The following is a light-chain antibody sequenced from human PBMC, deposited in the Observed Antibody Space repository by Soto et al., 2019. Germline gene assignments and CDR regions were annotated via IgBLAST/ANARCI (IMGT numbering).Light chain of an antibody. Sequence: EIVLTQSPATLSLSPGERAALSFRASQSVSSYLAWYQQKPGQAPRLLIYGASSRATGIPDRFSGSGSGTDFTLTIRRLEPEDIAVYYCQQYGSSYPWTFGQGTKVDIK. J-gene: IGKJ1*01. CDR2: GAS. V-gene: IGKV3-20*01. CDR1: QSVSSY. CDR3: QQYGSSYPWT.